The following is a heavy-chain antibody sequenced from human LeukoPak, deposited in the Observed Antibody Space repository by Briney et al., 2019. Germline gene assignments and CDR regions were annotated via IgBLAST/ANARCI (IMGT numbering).Heavy chain of an antibody. V-gene: IGHV1-69*13. CDR3: ARDLTLTPAGLGYYYGMDV. CDR2: IIPIFGTA. Sequence: ASVKVSCKASGGTFSSYAISWVRQAPGQGLEWMGGIIPIFGTANYAQKLQGRVTITADESTSTAYMELSSLRSEDTAVYYCARDLTLTPAGLGYYYGMDVWGQGTTVTVSS. J-gene: IGHJ6*02. CDR1: GGTFSSYA.